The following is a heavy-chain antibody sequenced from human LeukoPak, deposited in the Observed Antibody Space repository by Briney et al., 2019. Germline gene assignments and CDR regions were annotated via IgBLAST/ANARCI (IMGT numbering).Heavy chain of an antibody. Sequence: GSSVKVSCKASGGTFSSYAISWVRQAPGQGLEWMGGIIPIFGTANYAQKFQGRVTITADESTSTAYMELSSLRSEDTAVYYCARVLVVVPAAYGWFDPWGQGTLVTVSS. CDR3: ARVLVVVPAAYGWFDP. D-gene: IGHD2-2*01. CDR1: GGTFSSYA. V-gene: IGHV1-69*01. CDR2: IIPIFGTA. J-gene: IGHJ5*02.